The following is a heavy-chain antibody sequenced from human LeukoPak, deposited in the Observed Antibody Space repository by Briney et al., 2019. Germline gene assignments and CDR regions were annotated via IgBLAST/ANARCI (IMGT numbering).Heavy chain of an antibody. CDR1: GYIFTDYY. CDR3: ARGLVAATPLDY. Sequence: GASVKVSCKASGYIFTDYYMHWVRQAPGQGLERMGWINPNSGGTNYAQKFQGRVTMTRDTSISTAYMELSRLRSDDTAVYYCARGLVAATPLDYWGQGTLVTVSS. CDR2: INPNSGGT. D-gene: IGHD2-15*01. V-gene: IGHV1-2*02. J-gene: IGHJ4*02.